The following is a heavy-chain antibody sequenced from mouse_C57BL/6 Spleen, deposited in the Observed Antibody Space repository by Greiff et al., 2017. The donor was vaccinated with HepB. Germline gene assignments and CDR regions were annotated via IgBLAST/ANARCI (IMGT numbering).Heavy chain of an antibody. D-gene: IGHD2-2*01. Sequence: QVHVKQPGAELVKPGASVKMSCKASGYTFTSYWITWVKQRPGQGLEWIGDIYPGSGSTNYNEKFKSKATLTVDTSSSTAYMQLSSLTSEDSAVYYCAGYYGYDGFAYWGQGTLVTVSA. CDR2: IYPGSGST. CDR3: AGYYGYDGFAY. CDR1: GYTFTSYW. J-gene: IGHJ3*01. V-gene: IGHV1-55*01.